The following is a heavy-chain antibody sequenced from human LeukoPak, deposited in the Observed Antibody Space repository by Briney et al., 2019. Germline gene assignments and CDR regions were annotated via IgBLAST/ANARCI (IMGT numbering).Heavy chain of an antibody. Sequence: SETLSLTCTVSGGSISSGSYYWSWIRQPAGKGLEWIGRIYTSGSTNYNPSLKSRVTISVDRSKNQFSLKLSSVTAADTAVYYCARGGIYGDHYFDYWGQGTLVTVSS. CDR3: ARGGIYGDHYFDY. D-gene: IGHD4-17*01. CDR1: GGSISSGSYY. J-gene: IGHJ4*02. CDR2: IYTSGST. V-gene: IGHV4-61*02.